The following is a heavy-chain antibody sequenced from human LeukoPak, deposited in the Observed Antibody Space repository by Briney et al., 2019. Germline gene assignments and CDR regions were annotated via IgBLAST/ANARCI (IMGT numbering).Heavy chain of an antibody. CDR2: IKGDGSLK. CDR3: TRDSNYHDRSAYYDVFDI. D-gene: IGHD3-22*01. V-gene: IGHV3-7*01. CDR1: GFTFSSYG. Sequence: PGGSLRLSCAASGFTFSSYGMTWVRQAPGKGLEWVSNIKGDGSLKYYVDSVEGRFTISRDNAKNSLYLHMNSLSAEDPAVYYCTRDSNYHDRSAYYDVFDIWGQGTMVTVSS. J-gene: IGHJ3*02.